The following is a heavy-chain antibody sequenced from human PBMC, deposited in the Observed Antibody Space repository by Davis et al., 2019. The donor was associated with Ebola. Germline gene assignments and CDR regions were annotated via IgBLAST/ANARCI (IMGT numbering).Heavy chain of an antibody. J-gene: IGHJ4*02. V-gene: IGHV3-23*01. CDR3: AKRGYIDY. Sequence: GESLKISCAASGFTFSSYAMSWVRQAPGKGLERVSAISGSGGSTYYADSVKGRFTISRDNSKNTLYLQMNSLRAEDTAVYYCAKRGYIDYWGQGTLVTVSS. CDR1: GFTFSSYA. D-gene: IGHD3-10*01. CDR2: ISGSGGST.